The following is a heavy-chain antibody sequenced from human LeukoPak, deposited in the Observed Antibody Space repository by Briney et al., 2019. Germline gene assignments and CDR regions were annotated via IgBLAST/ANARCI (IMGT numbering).Heavy chain of an antibody. CDR3: ARDLSWTALNAFDI. V-gene: IGHV1-3*01. J-gene: IGHJ3*02. CDR2: INAGNGNT. Sequence: ASVKVSFKASGYTFTIYAMHWVRQAPGQRLEWMGWINAGNGNTKYSQKFQGRVTITRDTSASTAYMELSSLRSEDTAVYYCARDLSWTALNAFDIWGQGTMVTVSS. CDR1: GYTFTIYA. D-gene: IGHD6-13*01.